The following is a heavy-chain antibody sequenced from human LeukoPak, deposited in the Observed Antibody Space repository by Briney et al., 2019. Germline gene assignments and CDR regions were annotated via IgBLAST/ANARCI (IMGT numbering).Heavy chain of an antibody. Sequence: SSVKVSCKASGGTFSSYAISWVRQAPGQGLEWMGRIIPILVIANYAQKVQCRVTISAGNSTSTAYTELSSLRTENTAVYYCATFGTQTYYDFWSGYYFFDYWGQGTLVTVSS. J-gene: IGHJ4*02. D-gene: IGHD3-3*01. V-gene: IGHV1-69*04. CDR2: IIPILVIA. CDR3: ATFGTQTYYDFWSGYYFFDY. CDR1: GGTFSSYA.